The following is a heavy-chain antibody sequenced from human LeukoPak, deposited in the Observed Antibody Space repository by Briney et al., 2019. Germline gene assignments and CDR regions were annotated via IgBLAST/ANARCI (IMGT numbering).Heavy chain of an antibody. J-gene: IGHJ5*02. CDR2: ISAYNGNT. D-gene: IGHD5-24*01. CDR1: GYTFTSYG. V-gene: IGHV1-18*01. CDR3: ARDNSVRDEAWWFNP. Sequence: ASVKVSCKASGYTFTSYGISWVRQPPGQGLEWMGWISAYNGNTNYAQKLQGRVTMTTDTSTSTDYLELSSLRSEDTAVYYCARDNSVRDEAWWFNPWGQGTLVTVSS.